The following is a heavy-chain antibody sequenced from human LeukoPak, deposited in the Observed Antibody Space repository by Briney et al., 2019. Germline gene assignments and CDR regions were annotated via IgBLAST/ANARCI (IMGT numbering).Heavy chain of an antibody. J-gene: IGHJ6*04. V-gene: IGHV1-2*02. CDR3: ARELIAAAALDV. D-gene: IGHD6-13*01. CDR2: VTPHSGVT. CDR1: GYTFTGYY. Sequence: ASVKVSCKASGYTFTGYYIHWVRQAPGQGLEWMGWVTPHSGVTNYAQKFQDRVTMTRDTSISTAYMELNSLRSEDTAVYYCARELIAAAALDVWGRGTTATVSS.